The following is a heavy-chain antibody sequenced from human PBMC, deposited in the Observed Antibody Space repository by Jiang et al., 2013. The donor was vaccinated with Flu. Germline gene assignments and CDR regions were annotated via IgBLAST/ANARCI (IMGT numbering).Heavy chain of an antibody. CDR1: GYSFTSYW. CDR2: IYPGDSDT. D-gene: IGHD3-16*02. V-gene: IGHV5-51*03. Sequence: GAEVKKPGESLKISCKGSGYSFTSYWIGWVRQMPGKGLEWMGIIYPGDSDTRYSPSFQGQVTISADKSISTAYLQWSSLKASDTAMYYCARGMITFGGVIVIPPGVLDVWGQGTTVTVSS. CDR3: ARGMITFGGVIVIPPGVLDV. J-gene: IGHJ6*02.